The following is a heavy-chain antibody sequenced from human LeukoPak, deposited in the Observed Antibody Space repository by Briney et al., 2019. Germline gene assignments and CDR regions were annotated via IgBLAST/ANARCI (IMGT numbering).Heavy chain of an antibody. V-gene: IGHV3-23*01. CDR3: AKGGSSWSYYFDY. D-gene: IGHD6-13*01. CDR1: GFTFSSYA. J-gene: IGHJ4*02. Sequence: QAGGSLRLSCSASGFTFSSYAMTWVRQTPGKGLEWVSAISASAGTTYYADSVKGRFTISRDNSKNTLYLQMNSLRVDDTAIYYCAKGGSSWSYYFDYWGQGTLVTVSS. CDR2: ISASAGTT.